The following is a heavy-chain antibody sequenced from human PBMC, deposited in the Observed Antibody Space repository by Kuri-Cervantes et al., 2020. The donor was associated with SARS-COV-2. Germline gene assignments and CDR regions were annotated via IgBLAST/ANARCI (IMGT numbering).Heavy chain of an antibody. CDR3: ARAKMITFGGVIVIRSYYYYMDV. J-gene: IGHJ6*03. CDR2: MRGSGGTI. D-gene: IGHD3-16*02. V-gene: IGHV3-23*01. Sequence: GGSLRLSCAASGFTFSNYAMSWVRQAPGKGLEWVSAMRGSGGTIYYADSVKGRFTISRDNAKNSLYLQMNSLRAEDTAVYYCARAKMITFGGVIVIRSYYYYMDVWGKGTTVTVAS. CDR1: GFTFSNYA.